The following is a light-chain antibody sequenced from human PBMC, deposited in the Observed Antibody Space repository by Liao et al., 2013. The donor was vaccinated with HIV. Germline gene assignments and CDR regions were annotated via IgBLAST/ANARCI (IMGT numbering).Light chain of an antibody. Sequence: SYVLTQPPSVSVAPGETATITCGGNNIGSKTVHWYQQKPGQAPLLVIFYDKDRPSGIPERFSGSNSGNTATLTISGTQAMDEADYYCQAWDSSTAVVFGGGTKLTVL. CDR1: NIGSKT. J-gene: IGLJ2*01. V-gene: IGLV3-21*01. CDR2: YDK. CDR3: QAWDSSTAVV.